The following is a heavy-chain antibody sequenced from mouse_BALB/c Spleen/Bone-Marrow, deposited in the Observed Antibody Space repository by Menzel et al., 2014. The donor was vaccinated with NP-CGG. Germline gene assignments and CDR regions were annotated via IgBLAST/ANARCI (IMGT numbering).Heavy chain of an antibody. CDR3: ARSYGSSPFDY. J-gene: IGHJ2*01. CDR2: IDPANGKT. D-gene: IGHD1-1*01. Sequence: DVKLVESGAELVKPGASVKLSCTASGFNIKDTYMHWVKQRPEQGLEWIGRIDPANGKTKYDPKFQGKATITADTSSNTAYLQLSSLTSEDTAVYYCARSYGSSPFDYWGQGTTLTVSS. CDR1: GFNIKDTY. V-gene: IGHV14-3*02.